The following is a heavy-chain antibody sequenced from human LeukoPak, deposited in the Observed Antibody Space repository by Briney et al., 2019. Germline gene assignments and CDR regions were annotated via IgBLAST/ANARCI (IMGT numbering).Heavy chain of an antibody. Sequence: SETLSLTCTVSGYSISSGYYWGWIRQPPGKGLEWIGSIYHSGSTYYNPSLKSRVTISVDTSKNQFSLKLSSVTAADTAVYYCARQSYSGYDFDYWGQGTLVTVSS. CDR1: GYSISSGYY. J-gene: IGHJ4*02. CDR2: IYHSGST. CDR3: ARQSYSGYDFDY. D-gene: IGHD5-12*01. V-gene: IGHV4-38-2*02.